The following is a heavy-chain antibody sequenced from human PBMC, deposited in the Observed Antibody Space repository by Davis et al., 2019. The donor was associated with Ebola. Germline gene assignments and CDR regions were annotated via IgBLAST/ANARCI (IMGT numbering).Heavy chain of an antibody. J-gene: IGHJ6*02. CDR3: ASGSHAVYYYYNMDV. V-gene: IGHV1-18*01. CDR2: ISTYNDNT. Sequence: AASVKVSCKASGYTFTTYGISWVRQAPGQGLEWMGWISTYNDNTQDAQKLQGRVTITTDTSTSTAYMELRSLRSDDTAVYYCASGSHAVYYYYNMDVWGQGTTVTVSS. CDR1: GYTFTTYG.